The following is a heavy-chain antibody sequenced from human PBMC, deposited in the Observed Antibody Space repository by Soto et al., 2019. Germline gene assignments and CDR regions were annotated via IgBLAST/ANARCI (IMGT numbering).Heavy chain of an antibody. CDR3: AREASSGWSGGDDAFDI. J-gene: IGHJ3*02. CDR2: IYSGGST. CDR1: GFTVSSNY. Sequence: PGGSLRLSCAASGFTVSSNYMSWVRQAPGRGLEWVSVIYSGGSTYYADSVKGRFTISRDNSKNTLYLQMNSLRVEDTAVYYCAREASSGWSGGDDAFDIWGQGTMVTVSS. D-gene: IGHD6-19*01. V-gene: IGHV3-53*01.